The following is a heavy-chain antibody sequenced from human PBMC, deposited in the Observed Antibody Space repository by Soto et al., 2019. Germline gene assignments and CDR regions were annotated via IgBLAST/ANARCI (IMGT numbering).Heavy chain of an antibody. Sequence: EVQLVESGGGLVKPGGSLRLSCAASGFTFSSYSMNWVRQAPGKVLEWVSSISSSSSYIYYADSVKGRFTISRDNAKNSLYLQMNSLRAEDTAVYYCARVGAAHYYGMDVWGQGTTVTVSS. D-gene: IGHD1-26*01. CDR2: ISSSSSYI. J-gene: IGHJ6*02. CDR3: ARVGAAHYYGMDV. CDR1: GFTFSSYS. V-gene: IGHV3-21*01.